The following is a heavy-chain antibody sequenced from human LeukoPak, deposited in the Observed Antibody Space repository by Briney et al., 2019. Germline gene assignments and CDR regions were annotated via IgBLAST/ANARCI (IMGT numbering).Heavy chain of an antibody. CDR2: ISGSGGST. CDR1: GFTFSSYA. CDR3: ATPRNDFWTGSIPYYFDY. V-gene: IGHV3-23*01. D-gene: IGHD3/OR15-3a*01. J-gene: IGHJ4*02. Sequence: GGSLRLSCAASGFTFSSYAMSWVRQAPGKGLEWVSAISGSGGSTYYADSVKGRFTISRDNSKNTLYLQMNSLRAEDTAVYYCATPRNDFWTGSIPYYFDYWGQGTLVTVSS.